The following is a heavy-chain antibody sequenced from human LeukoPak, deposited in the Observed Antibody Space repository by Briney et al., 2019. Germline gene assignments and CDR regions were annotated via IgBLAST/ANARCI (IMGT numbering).Heavy chain of an antibody. CDR2: ISSSSSYI. CDR1: GFTFSSYS. D-gene: IGHD5-12*01. Sequence: PGGSLRLSCAASGFTFSSYSMNWVRQAPGKGLEWVSSISSSSSYIYYADSVKGRFTISRDNAKNSLYLQMNSLRAEDTAVYYCARGGNSGYGNFDYWGQGTLVTVSS. CDR3: ARGGNSGYGNFDY. V-gene: IGHV3-21*01. J-gene: IGHJ4*02.